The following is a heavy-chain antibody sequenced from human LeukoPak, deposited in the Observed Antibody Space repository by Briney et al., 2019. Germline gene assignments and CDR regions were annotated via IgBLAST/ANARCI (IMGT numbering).Heavy chain of an antibody. V-gene: IGHV4-61*01. J-gene: IGHJ4*02. CDR3: ARGGDYGDLRYFDY. CDR1: GGSISSSNYY. D-gene: IGHD4-17*01. Sequence: SPSETLSLTCTVSGGSISSSNYYWSWIRQPPGKGLEWIGYIYYRGSTNYNPSLKSRVTFSVDTSKNQFSLKLNSVTAADTAVYYCARGGDYGDLRYFDYWGQGTLVTVSS. CDR2: IYYRGST.